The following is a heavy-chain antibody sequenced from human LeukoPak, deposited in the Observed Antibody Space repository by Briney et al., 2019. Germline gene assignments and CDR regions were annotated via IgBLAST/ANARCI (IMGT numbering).Heavy chain of an antibody. CDR3: AKVAKYYYGPETYYFFEQ. CDR2: IYSDGSRT. CDR1: GFTLSNYW. J-gene: IGHJ4*02. D-gene: IGHD3-10*01. V-gene: IGHV3-74*03. Sequence: PGGSLRLSRAGSGFTLSNYWMHWVRQGPGKGLAWVSRIYSDGSRTTYADSVKGRFTISRDYAKNSLYLQMNSLRVEDTAVYYCAKVAKYYYGPETYYFFEQWGQGTPVTASS.